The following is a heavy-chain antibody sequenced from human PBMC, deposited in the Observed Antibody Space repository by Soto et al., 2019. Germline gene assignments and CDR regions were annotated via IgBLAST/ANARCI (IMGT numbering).Heavy chain of an antibody. V-gene: IGHV1-58*02. CDR2: IVVGSGNT. CDR1: GFTFTSSA. Sequence: QMQLVQSGPEVKKPGTSVKVSCKASGFTFTSSAMHCVRQARGQRLEWIGWIVVGSGNTNYAQKFQERVTITRDMSTSTAYMELSSLRSEDTAVYYCAVSYSGDGYFDYWGQGTLVTVSS. J-gene: IGHJ4*02. CDR3: AVSYSGDGYFDY. D-gene: IGHD1-26*01.